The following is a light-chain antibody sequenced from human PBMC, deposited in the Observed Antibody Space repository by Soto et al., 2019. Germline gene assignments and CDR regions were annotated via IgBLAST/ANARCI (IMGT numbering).Light chain of an antibody. CDR2: GAA. Sequence: EIVMTQSPVTLSVSPGEGATLSCRASQSVGSNLAWYQQRPGQAPRLLIYGAASRATGIPDRFSGSGSGTDFTLTIPRLEPEDFAVYYCLQYGSSVWTFGQGTKVDIK. CDR1: QSVGSN. V-gene: IGKV3-20*01. J-gene: IGKJ1*01. CDR3: LQYGSSVWT.